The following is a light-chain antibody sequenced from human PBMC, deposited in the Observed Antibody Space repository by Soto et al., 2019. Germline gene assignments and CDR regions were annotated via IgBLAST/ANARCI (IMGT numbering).Light chain of an antibody. CDR1: RSDVDGYNY. CDR3: SSYAGSNNFNV. CDR2: EVS. Sequence: QSVLTQPPSASGSPGQSVTISCTGTRSDVDGYNYVSWYQQHPGKAPKLMIYEVSKRPSGVPDRFSGSKSGNTASLTVSGLQAEDEADYYCSSYAGSNNFNVFGTGTKVTVL. V-gene: IGLV2-8*01. J-gene: IGLJ1*01.